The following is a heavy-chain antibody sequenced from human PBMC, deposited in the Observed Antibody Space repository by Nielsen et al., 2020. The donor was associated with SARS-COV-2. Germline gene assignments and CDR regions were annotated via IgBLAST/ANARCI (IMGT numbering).Heavy chain of an antibody. D-gene: IGHD3-22*01. J-gene: IGHJ4*02. Sequence: GGSLRLSCAASGFIFSSYWMHWVRQAPGKGLVWVSRINSDGSSTSYADSVKGRFTISRDNAKNTLYLQMNSLRDDDTAVYFCSGFYYESSGFDYWGQGTLVTVSS. CDR2: INSDGSST. CDR1: GFIFSSYW. CDR3: SGFYYESSGFDY. V-gene: IGHV3-74*01.